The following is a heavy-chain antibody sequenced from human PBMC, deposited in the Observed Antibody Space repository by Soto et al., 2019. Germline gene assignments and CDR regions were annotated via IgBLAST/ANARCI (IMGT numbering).Heavy chain of an antibody. D-gene: IGHD6-13*01. J-gene: IGHJ4*02. CDR1: GGAVSSGSYY. V-gene: IGHV4-61*01. Sequence: PSETLSLTCTVSGGAVSSGSYYWSWIRQPPGKGLEWIGYIYYSGSTNYNPSLKSRVTISVDTSKNQFSLKLSSVTAADTAVYCCARRTAALYGSGFGYWGQGTLITLSS. CDR2: IYYSGST. CDR3: ARRTAALYGSGFGY.